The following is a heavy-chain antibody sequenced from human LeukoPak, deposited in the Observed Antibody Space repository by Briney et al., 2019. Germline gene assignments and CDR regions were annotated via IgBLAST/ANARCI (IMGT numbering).Heavy chain of an antibody. CDR1: GFTFSGYA. D-gene: IGHD1-1*01. CDR3: AKALSGTLAGNFDY. Sequence: PGGSLRLSCAASGFTFSGYAMTWARQAPGKGLEWVSTITTSGGSTYYADSVKGRFTISRDNSKNTLYLQMNSLRAEDTAVYYCAKALSGTLAGNFDYWGQGTLVTVSS. CDR2: ITTSGGST. J-gene: IGHJ4*02. V-gene: IGHV3-23*01.